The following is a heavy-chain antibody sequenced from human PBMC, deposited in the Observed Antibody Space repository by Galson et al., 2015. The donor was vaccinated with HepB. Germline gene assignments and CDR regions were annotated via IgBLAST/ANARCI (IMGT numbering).Heavy chain of an antibody. CDR3: ARGETVTTNYFDY. CDR1: GGTFSSYA. CDR2: IIPIFGTA. D-gene: IGHD4-17*01. V-gene: IGHV1-69*13. Sequence: SVKVSCKASGGTFSSYAIGWVRQAPGQGLEWMGGIIPIFGTANYAQKFQGRVTITADESTSTAYMELSSLRSEDTAVYYCARGETVTTNYFDYWGQGTLVTVSS. J-gene: IGHJ4*02.